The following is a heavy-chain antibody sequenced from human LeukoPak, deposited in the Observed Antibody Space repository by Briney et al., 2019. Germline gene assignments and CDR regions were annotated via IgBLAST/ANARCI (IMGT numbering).Heavy chain of an antibody. J-gene: IGHJ4*02. CDR3: ARDSVGDLLHY. CDR2: IDSSGITI. D-gene: IGHD4-17*01. V-gene: IGHV3-48*03. CDR1: GFPFSSYE. Sequence: GGSLRLSCAGSGFPFSSYEMNWLGQAPGKGLEWVSHIDSSGITIYYGDSVKGRFTISRDNAKNSIYLQMDSLRVEDTAIYYCARDSVGDLLHYWGQGTPVTVSS.